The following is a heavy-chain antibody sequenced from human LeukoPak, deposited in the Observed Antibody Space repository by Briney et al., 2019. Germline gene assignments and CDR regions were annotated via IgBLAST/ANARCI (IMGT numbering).Heavy chain of an antibody. CDR2: IRINAYGGTT. CDR3: SRGVVTNNYYYYMDV. V-gene: IGHV3-49*03. Sequence: GGSLKLSCTTSGFTFGDYAMSWIRQAPGKGLEWVGFIRINAYGGTTEYAAPVKGRFTISRDDSKSIAYLQMNSLRTEDTAVYYCSRGVVTNNYYYYMDVWGKGTTVTVSS. J-gene: IGHJ6*03. CDR1: GFTFGDYA. D-gene: IGHD4-11*01.